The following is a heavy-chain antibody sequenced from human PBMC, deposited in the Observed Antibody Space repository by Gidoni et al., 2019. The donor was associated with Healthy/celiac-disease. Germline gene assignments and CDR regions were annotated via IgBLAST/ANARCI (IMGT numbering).Heavy chain of an antibody. Sequence: EVQLLESGGGLVQPGGSLRLSCAASGFTFSSYAMSWVRQAPGKGLGWGSAISGSGGSTYYADSVKGRFTISRDNSKNTLYLQMNSLRAEDTAVYYCAKVVSVATILDAFDIWGQGTMVTVSS. CDR3: AKVVSVATILDAFDI. CDR1: GFTFSSYA. V-gene: IGHV3-23*01. CDR2: ISGSGGST. J-gene: IGHJ3*02. D-gene: IGHD5-12*01.